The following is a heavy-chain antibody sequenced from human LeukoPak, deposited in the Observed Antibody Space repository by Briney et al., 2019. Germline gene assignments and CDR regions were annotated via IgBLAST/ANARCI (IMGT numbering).Heavy chain of an antibody. D-gene: IGHD3-3*01. V-gene: IGHV1-69*13. Sequence: GASVKVSCKASGGTFSSYAISWVRQAPGQGLEPMGGIIPIFGTANYAQKFQGRVTITADESTSTAYMELSSLRSEDTAVYYCAREAGGYYDFWSGSYVDYWGQGTLVTVSS. CDR2: IIPIFGTA. CDR3: AREAGGYYDFWSGSYVDY. J-gene: IGHJ4*02. CDR1: GGTFSSYA.